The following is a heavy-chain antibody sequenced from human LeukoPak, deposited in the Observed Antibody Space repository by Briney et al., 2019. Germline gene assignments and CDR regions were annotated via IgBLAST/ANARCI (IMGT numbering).Heavy chain of an antibody. V-gene: IGHV1-2*02. CDR1: GYTFTGYY. J-gene: IGHJ4*02. Sequence: ASVKVSCKASGYTFTGYYMHWARQAPGQGLEWMGWINPNSGGTNYAQKFQGRVTMTRDTSISTAYMELSRLRSDDTAVYYCARVRCSSTSCYLFDYWGQGTLVTVSS. D-gene: IGHD2-2*01. CDR2: INPNSGGT. CDR3: ARVRCSSTSCYLFDY.